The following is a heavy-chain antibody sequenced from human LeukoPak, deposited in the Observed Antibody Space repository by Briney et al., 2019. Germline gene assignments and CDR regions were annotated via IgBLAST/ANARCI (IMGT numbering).Heavy chain of an antibody. J-gene: IGHJ4*02. CDR3: AKDLFTKYCTTTSCLGYFDY. D-gene: IGHD2-2*01. Sequence: RPGGSLRLSCAASGFTFSSYAMHWVRQAPGKGLEWVAVISYDGSNKYYADSVKGRFTISRDNSKSTLDLQMNSLRAEDTAVYYCAKDLFTKYCTTTSCLGYFDYWGQGTLVTVSS. CDR1: GFTFSSYA. CDR2: ISYDGSNK. V-gene: IGHV3-30-3*01.